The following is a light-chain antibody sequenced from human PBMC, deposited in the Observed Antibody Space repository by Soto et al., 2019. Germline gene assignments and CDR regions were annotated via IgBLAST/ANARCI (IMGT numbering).Light chain of an antibody. CDR1: SSNIGAGYD. CDR2: GNS. V-gene: IGLV1-40*01. CDR3: QSYDSSLSGSYV. J-gene: IGLJ1*01. Sequence: QSVLTQPPSVSGAPGQRVTISCTGSSSNIGAGYDVHWYQQLPGTAPKLLIYGNSNRPSGVPDRFSGSKSGTSASLAITGLQAEDEAEYYCQSYDSSLSGSYVFGNGTKVTV.